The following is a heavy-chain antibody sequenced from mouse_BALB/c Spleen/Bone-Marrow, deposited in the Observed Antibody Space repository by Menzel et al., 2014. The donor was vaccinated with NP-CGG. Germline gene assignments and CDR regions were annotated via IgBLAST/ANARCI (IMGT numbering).Heavy chain of an antibody. J-gene: IGHJ1*01. D-gene: IGHD2-4*01. CDR2: IDPANGNT. CDR3: ATMITDWYFDV. CDR1: GFNIKDTY. V-gene: IGHV14-3*02. Sequence: VHVKQSGAELVKPGASVKLSCTASGFNIKDTYMHWVKQRPEQGLEWIGRIDPANGNTKYDPKFQGKATITADTSSNTAYLQLSSRTSEDTAVYYCATMITDWYFDVWGAGTTVTVSS.